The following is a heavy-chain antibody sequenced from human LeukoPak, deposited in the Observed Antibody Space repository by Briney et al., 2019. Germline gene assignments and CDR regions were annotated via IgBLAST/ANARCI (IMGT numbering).Heavy chain of an antibody. V-gene: IGHV4-59*01. J-gene: IGHJ6*03. Sequence: SETLSLTCTVSGGSISSYYSSWIRQPPGKGLEWIGYIYYSGSTNYNPSLKSRVTISVDTSKNQFSLKLSSVTAADTAVYYCARVKGRLYYYYYMDVWGKGTTVTVSS. CDR3: ARVKGRLYYYYYMDV. CDR2: IYYSGST. CDR1: GGSISSYY.